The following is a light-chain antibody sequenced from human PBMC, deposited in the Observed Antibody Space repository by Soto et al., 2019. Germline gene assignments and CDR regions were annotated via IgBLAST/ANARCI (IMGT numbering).Light chain of an antibody. Sequence: DIQMTQSPSSLSASLGDRVTITCRARQRIRNSLNWYQQMPGKPPRLLIYSASSLQSGVPSRFGGSGSGTDFTLTISNLQPEDFATYFCQQSSSTPWTFGQGTKVEV. J-gene: IGKJ1*01. CDR1: QRIRNS. CDR2: SAS. CDR3: QQSSSTPWT. V-gene: IGKV1-39*01.